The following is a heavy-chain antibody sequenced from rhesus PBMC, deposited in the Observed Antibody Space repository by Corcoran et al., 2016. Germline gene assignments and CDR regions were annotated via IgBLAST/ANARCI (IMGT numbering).Heavy chain of an antibody. CDR3: ARSWVGATADVSY. J-gene: IGHJ4*01. V-gene: IGHV4-165*02. CDR2: IGGTTGPT. Sequence: QVQLQESGPGLVKPSETLSLTCAVSGGSISGYYWNWIHQPPGKGLEWMGYIGGTTGPTPYPPSLTGRVSISTDTAKNQFSRKLSSVTAADTAVYYWARSWVGATADVSYWGQGVLVTVSS. CDR1: GGSISGYY. D-gene: IGHD1-44*02.